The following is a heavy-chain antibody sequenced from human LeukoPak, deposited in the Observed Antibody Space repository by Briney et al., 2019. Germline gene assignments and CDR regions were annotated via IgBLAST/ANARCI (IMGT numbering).Heavy chain of an antibody. Sequence: GGSLRLSCEASGFTSISYWMSWVRQAPGKGLEWVANIKQDGSEKYYVDSVKGRFTISRDNAKNSLYLQMNSLRAEDTAVYYCAKGQADYYYYYMDVWGKGTTVTVSS. CDR2: IKQDGSEK. J-gene: IGHJ6*03. CDR3: AKGQADYYYYYMDV. CDR1: GFTSISYW. V-gene: IGHV3-7*01.